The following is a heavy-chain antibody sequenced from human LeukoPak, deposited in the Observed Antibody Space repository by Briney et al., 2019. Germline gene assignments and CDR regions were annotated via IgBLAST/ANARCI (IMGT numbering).Heavy chain of an antibody. J-gene: IGHJ6*03. V-gene: IGHV3-23*01. D-gene: IGHD3-3*01. CDR3: ARERRFLGLRGDYYYMDV. CDR1: GFTFSSYA. CDR2: ISGSGGST. Sequence: GGSLRLSCAASGFTFSSYAMSWVRQAPGKGLEWVSAISGSGGSTYYADSVKGRFTISRDNSKNTLYLQMNSLRAEDTAVYYCARERRFLGLRGDYYYMDVWGKGTTVTVSS.